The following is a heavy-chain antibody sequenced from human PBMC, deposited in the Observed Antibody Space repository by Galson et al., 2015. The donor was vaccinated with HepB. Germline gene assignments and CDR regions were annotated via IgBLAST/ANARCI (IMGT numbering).Heavy chain of an antibody. CDR1: GFTFSSYA. CDR2: ISGSGGST. J-gene: IGHJ4*02. D-gene: IGHD3-22*01. V-gene: IGHV3-23*01. Sequence: SLRLSCAASGFTFSSYAMSWVRQAPGKGLEWVSAISGSGGSTYYADSVKGRFTISRDNSKNTLYLQMNSLRAEDTAVYYCAKDLPYYYDSSGYYYFDYWGQGTLVTVSS. CDR3: AKDLPYYYDSSGYYYFDY.